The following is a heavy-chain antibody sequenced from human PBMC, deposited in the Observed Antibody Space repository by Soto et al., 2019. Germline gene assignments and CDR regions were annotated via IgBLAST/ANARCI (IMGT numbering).Heavy chain of an antibody. D-gene: IGHD2-2*01. V-gene: IGHV4-34*01. CDR3: ARGGIVVVPAAMYSVRWFDP. CDR2: INHSGST. J-gene: IGHJ5*02. CDR1: GGSFSGYY. Sequence: SETLSLTCAVYGGSFSGYYWSWIRQPPGKGLEWIGEINHSGSTNYNPSLKSRVTISVDTSKNQFSLKLSSVTAADTAVYYCARGGIVVVPAAMYSVRWFDPWGQGTLVTVSS.